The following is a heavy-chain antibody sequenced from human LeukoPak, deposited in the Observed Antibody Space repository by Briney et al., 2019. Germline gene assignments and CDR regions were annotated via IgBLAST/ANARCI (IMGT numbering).Heavy chain of an antibody. Sequence: SETLSLTCTVSGGSISSSSYYWGWIRQPPGKGLEWIGSIYYSGSTYYNPSLKSRVTISVDTSKNQFSLKLSSVTAADTAVYYCASRPGSYSEDYWGQGTLVTVSS. CDR1: GGSISSSSYY. CDR2: IYYSGST. CDR3: ASRPGSYSEDY. D-gene: IGHD1-26*01. V-gene: IGHV4-39*01. J-gene: IGHJ4*02.